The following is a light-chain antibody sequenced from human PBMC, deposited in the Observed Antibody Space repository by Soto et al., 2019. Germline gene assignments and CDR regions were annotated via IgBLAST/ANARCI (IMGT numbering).Light chain of an antibody. V-gene: IGKV1D-13*01. CDR3: QQFNNYLYT. CDR1: QGISSA. J-gene: IGKJ2*01. CDR2: DAS. Sequence: AIQLTQSPSSLSASVGDRVTITCRASQGISSALAWYQQKPGKAPKLLIYDASSLESGVPPRFSGSGSGTDFTLTISSLQPEDFATYYCQQFNNYLYTFGQGTKLEIK.